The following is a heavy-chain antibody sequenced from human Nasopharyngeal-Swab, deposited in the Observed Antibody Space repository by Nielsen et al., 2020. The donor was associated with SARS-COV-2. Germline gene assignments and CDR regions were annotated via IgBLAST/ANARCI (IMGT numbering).Heavy chain of an antibody. CDR1: EYIFSTFD. J-gene: IGHJ4*02. D-gene: IGHD4-17*01. Sequence: ASVKVSCKATEYIFSTFDINWVRQATGQGLEWMGWMSPTSGKTESAQKFQGRITMTRDTSTSTAYMELSSLTSEDTAIYYCATPGYRSGHYFVDNWGQGTLVTVSS. V-gene: IGHV1-8*01. CDR2: MSPTSGKT. CDR3: ATPGYRSGHYFVDN.